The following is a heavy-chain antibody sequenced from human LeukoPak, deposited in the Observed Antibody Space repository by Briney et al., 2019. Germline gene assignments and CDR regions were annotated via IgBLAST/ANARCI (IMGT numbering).Heavy chain of an antibody. CDR1: GYTFTGYY. D-gene: IGHD1-26*01. CDR3: ARDQRRTGSKSWFDP. CDR2: INPNSGGT. J-gene: IGHJ5*02. Sequence: ASVKVSCKASGYTFTGYYMHWVRQAPGQGLEWMGWINPNSGGTNYAQKFQGRVTMTRDTSISTAYMELSRLRSDDTAVYYCARDQRRTGSKSWFDPWGHGTLVTVSS. V-gene: IGHV1-2*02.